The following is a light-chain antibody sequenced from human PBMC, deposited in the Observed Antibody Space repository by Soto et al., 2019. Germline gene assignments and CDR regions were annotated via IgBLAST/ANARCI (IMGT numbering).Light chain of an antibody. Sequence: EIVLTQSPSTLSFSPWERATRSCRASQSVSSYLAWYQQKPGQAPRLLIYDASNRATGIPARFSGSGSGTDFTLTISRLEPEDFAVYYCQQYGSSPTWTFGQGTTVDIK. CDR3: QQYGSSPTWT. V-gene: IGKV3-20*01. CDR1: QSVSSY. J-gene: IGKJ1*01. CDR2: DAS.